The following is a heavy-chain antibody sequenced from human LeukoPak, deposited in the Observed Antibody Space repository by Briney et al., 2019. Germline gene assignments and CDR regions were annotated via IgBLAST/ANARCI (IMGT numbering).Heavy chain of an antibody. CDR2: ISGSGGST. J-gene: IGHJ3*02. CDR1: GFTFSSYA. CDR3: AKDKGIAARPYAFDI. V-gene: IGHV3-23*01. D-gene: IGHD6-6*01. Sequence: GGSLRLSCAASGFTFSSYAMSWVRQAPGKGLEWVSAISGSGGSTYYADSVKGRFTISRDNSKNTLYLQMNSLRAEDMALYYCAKDKGIAARPYAFDIWGQGTMVTVSS.